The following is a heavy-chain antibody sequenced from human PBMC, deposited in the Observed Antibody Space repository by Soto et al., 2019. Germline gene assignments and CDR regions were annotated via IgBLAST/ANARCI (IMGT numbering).Heavy chain of an antibody. D-gene: IGHD2-21*02. CDR2: IIPIFGTA. Sequence: QVQLVQSGAEVKKPGSSVKVSCNASGGTFSSYAISWGRQAPGQGLEWMGGIIPIFGTANYAQKFQGRVTITADESRSTAYIEMSSLRSEDTAVYYCARGGYCGGDCFNWFDPWGQGTLVTVSS. V-gene: IGHV1-69*12. CDR3: ARGGYCGGDCFNWFDP. CDR1: GGTFSSYA. J-gene: IGHJ5*02.